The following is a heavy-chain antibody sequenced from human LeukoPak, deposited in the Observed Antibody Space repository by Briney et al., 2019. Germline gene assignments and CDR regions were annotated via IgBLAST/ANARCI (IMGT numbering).Heavy chain of an antibody. V-gene: IGHV5-51*01. CDR1: GYPSTSYW. CDR2: IYPGDSHT. CDR3: ARGAYGDYEFDY. Sequence: TRRESLPTSCMGSGYPSTSYWIGWVRQIPGKGREWMGIIYPGDSHTTYSPSFQGQITISADKSISTAYLQWSSLKASDTAMYYCARGAYGDYEFDYWGQGTLVTVSS. J-gene: IGHJ4*02. D-gene: IGHD4-17*01.